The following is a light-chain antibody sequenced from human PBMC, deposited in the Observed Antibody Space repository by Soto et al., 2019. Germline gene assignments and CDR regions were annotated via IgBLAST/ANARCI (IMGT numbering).Light chain of an antibody. V-gene: IGKV3D-15*01. CDR2: GAS. CDR1: QNVKTY. J-gene: IGKJ4*01. Sequence: EIVMTQSPATLSVSPGESVTLSCRASQNVKTYLAWYQQRPGQAPRLLMYGASTRASGTPARVSGSGSGTEFTLTIISLQSEDFAIYYCQEYDNWPAVSFGGGTTVEIK. CDR3: QEYDNWPAVS.